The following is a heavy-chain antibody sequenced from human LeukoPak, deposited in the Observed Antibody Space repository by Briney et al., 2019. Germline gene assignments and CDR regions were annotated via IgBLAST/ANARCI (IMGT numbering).Heavy chain of an antibody. Sequence: GGCLRLSCAASGFTFSSYDMHWVRQATGKGLEWVSAIGTAGDTYYPGSVKGRFTISRENAKNSLFLQMNSLRAEDTAVYYCARESTEDRPGSWGQGTLVTVSS. D-gene: IGHD5/OR15-5a*01. V-gene: IGHV3-13*01. J-gene: IGHJ5*02. CDR3: ARESTEDRPGS. CDR1: GFTFSSYD. CDR2: IGTAGDT.